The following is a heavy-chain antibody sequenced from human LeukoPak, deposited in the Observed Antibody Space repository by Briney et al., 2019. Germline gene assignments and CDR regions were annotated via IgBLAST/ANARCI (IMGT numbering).Heavy chain of an antibody. D-gene: IGHD2/OR15-2a*01. J-gene: IGHJ5*02. CDR2: LYYSGST. CDR3: AKLGNNNCFDR. CDR1: GGSISSSTFC. V-gene: IGHV4-39*07. Sequence: NPSETLSLTCTVSGGSISSSTFCWGWLRQPPGKGLEWIGSLYYSGSTYYNPSLKSRVTISVDTSKNQFSLKLSSVTAADTAVYYCAKLGNNNCFDRWGQGTLVTVSS.